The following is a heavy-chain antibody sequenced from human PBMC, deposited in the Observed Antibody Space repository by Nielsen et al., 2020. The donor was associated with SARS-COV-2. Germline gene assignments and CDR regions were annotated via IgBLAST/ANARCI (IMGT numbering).Heavy chain of an antibody. CDR1: GFTFDDYA. J-gene: IGHJ4*02. V-gene: IGHV3-9*01. CDR2: ISWNSGSI. D-gene: IGHD2-15*01. CDR3: STLGYCSGGSCYSGDY. Sequence: GGSLRLSCAASGFTFDDYAMHWVRQAPGKGLEWVSGISWNSGSIGYADSVKGRFTISRDNAKNSLYLQMNSLRAEDTALYYCSTLGYCSGGSCYSGDYWGQGTLVTVSS.